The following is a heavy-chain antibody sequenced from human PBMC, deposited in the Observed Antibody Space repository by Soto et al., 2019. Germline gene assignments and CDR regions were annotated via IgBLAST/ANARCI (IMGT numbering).Heavy chain of an antibody. CDR3: AREGVADSGYDQRTRYYYYMDV. CDR1: GYSFTSYW. CDR2: IYPGDSDT. D-gene: IGHD5-12*01. Sequence: PGESLKISCKGSGYSFTSYWIGWVRQMPGKGLEWMGIIYPGDSDTRYSPSFQGQVTISADKSISTAYLQWSSLKASDTAMYYCAREGVADSGYDQRTRYYYYMDVCGKGTTVTVSS. J-gene: IGHJ6*03. V-gene: IGHV5-51*01.